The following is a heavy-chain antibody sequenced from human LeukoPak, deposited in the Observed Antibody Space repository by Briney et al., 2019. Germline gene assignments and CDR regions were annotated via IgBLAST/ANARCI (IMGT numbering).Heavy chain of an antibody. V-gene: IGHV3-74*01. J-gene: IGHJ1*01. D-gene: IGHD6-13*01. CDR3: AKDRSAAADRGYFQH. Sequence: GGSPRLSCVASGFTFSSYWMHWVRQAPGKGQVWVSRINSDGSFTSCADSVKGRFTISRDNAKNTLYLQMNRLRAEDTAVYYCAKDRSAAADRGYFQHWGQGTLVTVSS. CDR1: GFTFSSYW. CDR2: INSDGSFT.